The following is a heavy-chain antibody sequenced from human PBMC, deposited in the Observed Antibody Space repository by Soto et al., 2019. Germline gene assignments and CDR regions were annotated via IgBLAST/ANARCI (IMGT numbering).Heavy chain of an antibody. CDR3: ARSIRGPGRFNGMEV. J-gene: IGHJ6*04. CDR2: IERDDDDK. D-gene: IGHD1-20*01. V-gene: IGHV2-70*13. CDR1: GFSLTSPGMC. Sequence: SGPTLVNPTETLTLTCTFSGFSLTSPGMCVSWIRQPPGKALEWLALIERDDDDKYYSTSLKTRLTISKDTRKNQVVLTMAHMDPAHTGTHSCARSIRGPGRFNGMEVWGTGPTVIVAS.